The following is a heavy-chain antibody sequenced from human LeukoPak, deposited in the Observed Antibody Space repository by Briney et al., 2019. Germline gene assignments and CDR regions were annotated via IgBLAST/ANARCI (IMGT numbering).Heavy chain of an antibody. CDR1: GYTFTSNA. J-gene: IGHJ4*02. Sequence: GASGKVSCKASGYTFTSNAMNWVRQAPGQGLELMGWINTNTGNPTYAQGFTGRFVFSLDTSVSTAYLQISSLKAEDTAVYYCARDNAGNIDYWGQGTLVTVSS. CDR2: INTNTGNP. CDR3: ARDNAGNIDY. V-gene: IGHV7-4-1*02. D-gene: IGHD2/OR15-2a*01.